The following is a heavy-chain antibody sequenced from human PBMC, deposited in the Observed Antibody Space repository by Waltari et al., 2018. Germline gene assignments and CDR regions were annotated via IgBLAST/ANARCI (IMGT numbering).Heavy chain of an antibody. CDR2: ISSSSSTI. J-gene: IGHJ6*02. V-gene: IGHV3-48*01. D-gene: IGHD1-26*01. CDR3: ARDGGATTTYGMDV. Sequence: EVQLVESGGGLVQPGGSLRLSCAASGFTFSSYSLNWVRQAPGKGLEWVSYISSSSSTIYYADSVKGRFTISRDNAKNSLYLQMNSLRAEDTAVYYCARDGGATTTYGMDVWGQGTTVTVSS. CDR1: GFTFSSYS.